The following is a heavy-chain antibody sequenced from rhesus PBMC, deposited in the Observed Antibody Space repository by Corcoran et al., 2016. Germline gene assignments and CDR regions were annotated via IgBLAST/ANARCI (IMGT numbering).Heavy chain of an antibody. Sequence: QVQLQESGPGLVKPSETLSLTCAVSGASISRSWWRWIRQPPGQGRGWIGEINGNSGRTDDNPARKGRGSMSKDAAKKQFSRRLSSVTDGDTAVYDCARARAGGDKFWSGYYWGQGVLVTVSS. CDR2: INGNSGRT. V-gene: IGHV4-80*01. CDR1: GASISRSW. CDR3: ARARAGGDKFWSGYY. D-gene: IGHD3-3*01. J-gene: IGHJ4*01.